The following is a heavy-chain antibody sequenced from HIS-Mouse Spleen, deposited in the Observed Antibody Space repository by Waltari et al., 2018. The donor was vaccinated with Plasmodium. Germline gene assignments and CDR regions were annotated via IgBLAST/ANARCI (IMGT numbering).Heavy chain of an antibody. J-gene: IGHJ4*02. CDR2: INHSGST. D-gene: IGHD2-15*01. Sequence: QVQLPQWGAGLLNPSETLSLLCAVYGGSFSGYDWSWIRQPPGKGLECIGEINHSGSTNYNPSLKSRVTISVDTSKNQFSLKLSSVTAADTAVYYCARLVVVASKDSYWGQGTLVTVSS. CDR3: ARLVVVASKDSY. CDR1: GGSFSGYD. V-gene: IGHV4-34*01.